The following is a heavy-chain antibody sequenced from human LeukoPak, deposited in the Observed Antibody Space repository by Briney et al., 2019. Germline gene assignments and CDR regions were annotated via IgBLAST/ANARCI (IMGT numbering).Heavy chain of an antibody. D-gene: IGHD3-3*01. Sequence: GGSLRLSCSASGFTVTSNYMSWVRQAPGKGLEWVSSISSSSSYIYYADSVKGRFTISRDNAKNSLYLQMNSLRAEDTAVYYSARDQITIFGVVTPFDYWGQGTLVTVSS. CDR3: ARDQITIFGVVTPFDY. CDR2: ISSSSSYI. V-gene: IGHV3-21*01. CDR1: GFTVTSNY. J-gene: IGHJ4*02.